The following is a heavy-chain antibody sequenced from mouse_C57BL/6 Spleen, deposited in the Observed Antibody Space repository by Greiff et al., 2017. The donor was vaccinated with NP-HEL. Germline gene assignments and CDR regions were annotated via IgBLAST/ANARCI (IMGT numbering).Heavy chain of an antibody. CDR2: ISSGGSYT. Sequence: EVQLVESGGDLVKPGGSLKLSCAASGFTFSSYGMSWVRQTPDKRLEWVATISSGGSYTYYPDSVKGRFTISRDNAKNTLYLQMSSLKSEDTAMYYCAPSMVTTGAMDYWGQGTSVTVSS. CDR3: APSMVTTGAMDY. V-gene: IGHV5-6*01. CDR1: GFTFSSYG. J-gene: IGHJ4*01. D-gene: IGHD2-2*01.